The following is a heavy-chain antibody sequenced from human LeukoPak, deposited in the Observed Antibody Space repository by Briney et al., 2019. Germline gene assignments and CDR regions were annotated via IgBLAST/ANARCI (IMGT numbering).Heavy chain of an antibody. CDR2: IIPIFGTA. D-gene: IGHD6-13*01. Sequence: SVKVSCKASGGTFSSYAISWVRQAPGQGLEWMGGIIPIFGTANYAQKFQGRVTITTDESTSTAYMELSSLRSEDTAVYYCARGGHSSSWYSESYFDYWGQGTLVTVSS. CDR1: GGTFSSYA. J-gene: IGHJ4*02. CDR3: ARGGHSSSWYSESYFDY. V-gene: IGHV1-69*05.